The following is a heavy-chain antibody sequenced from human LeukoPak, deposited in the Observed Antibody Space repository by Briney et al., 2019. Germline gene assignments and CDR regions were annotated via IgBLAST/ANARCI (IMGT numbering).Heavy chain of an antibody. CDR3: ARIYYGSGSYYNPVGYFDY. J-gene: IGHJ4*02. CDR1: GYSISSGYY. CDR2: IYHSGST. V-gene: IGHV4-38-2*02. D-gene: IGHD3-10*01. Sequence: SETLTLTCTVSGYSISSGYYWGWIRQPPGKGLEWIGSIYHSGSTYYNPSLKSRVTISVGTSKNQFSLKLSSVTAADTAVYYCARIYYGSGSYYNPVGYFDYWGQGTLVTVSS.